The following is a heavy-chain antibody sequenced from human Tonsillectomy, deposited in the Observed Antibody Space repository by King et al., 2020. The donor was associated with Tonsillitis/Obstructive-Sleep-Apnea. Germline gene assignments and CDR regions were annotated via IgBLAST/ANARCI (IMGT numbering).Heavy chain of an antibody. CDR2: IYWDDDK. CDR1: WFSLSTSGVG. Sequence: TLKESGPTLVKPTQTLTLTCTFSWFSLSTSGVGVGWIRQPPGKALELLALIYWDDDKRYSPSLKSRLTITKDTSKNQVVLTMTNMDPVDTATNYCAHTQVPSAPIYYWGQRTLVTVSS. CDR3: AHTQVPSAPIYY. V-gene: IGHV2-5*02. D-gene: IGHD2-2*01. J-gene: IGHJ4*02.